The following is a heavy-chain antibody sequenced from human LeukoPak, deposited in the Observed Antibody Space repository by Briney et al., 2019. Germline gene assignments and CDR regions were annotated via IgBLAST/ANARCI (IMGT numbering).Heavy chain of an antibody. CDR2: LNPNSGHT. J-gene: IGHJ4*02. CDR3: ARGAPGSYCSGGSCPYFDY. V-gene: IGHV1-8*01. D-gene: IGHD2-15*01. CDR1: GYTFTSYD. Sequence: GASGKVSCKASGYTFTSYDINWVRQATGQGLEWMGWLNPNSGHTGYAQKFQGRVTMTRNTSISTAYMDLSSLRSEDTAVYYCARGAPGSYCSGGSCPYFDYWGQGTLVSVSS.